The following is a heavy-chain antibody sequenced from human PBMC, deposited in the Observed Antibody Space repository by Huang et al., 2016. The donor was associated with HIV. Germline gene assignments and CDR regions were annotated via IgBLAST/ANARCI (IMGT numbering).Heavy chain of an antibody. V-gene: IGHV4-59*11. CDR2: IYYSGTT. CDR3: ASEPQLGLALYGSNSIFDY. D-gene: IGHD6-13*01. J-gene: IGHJ4*02. CDR1: GGSISSHY. Sequence: QVQLQESGPGLVKPSETLSLTCTVSGGSISSHYWSWIRQAPGKGLEWIGGIYYSGTTNPYPPFQSRVTMSADASKSRFSLQLRYVAAADTAVYFCASEPQLGLALYGSNSIFDYWGQGSLVTVTS.